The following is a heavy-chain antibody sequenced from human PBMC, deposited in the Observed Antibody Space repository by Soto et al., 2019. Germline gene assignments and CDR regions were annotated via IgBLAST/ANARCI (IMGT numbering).Heavy chain of an antibody. Sequence: PSETLSLTCTVSGGSISSSSYYWGWIRQPPGKGLEWIGSIYYSGSTYYNPSLKSRVTISVDTSKNQFSLKLSSVTAADTAVYYCARTLGIAAAAAFDIWGQGTMVT. CDR2: IYYSGST. D-gene: IGHD6-13*01. J-gene: IGHJ3*02. CDR1: GGSISSSSYY. CDR3: ARTLGIAAAAAFDI. V-gene: IGHV4-39*01.